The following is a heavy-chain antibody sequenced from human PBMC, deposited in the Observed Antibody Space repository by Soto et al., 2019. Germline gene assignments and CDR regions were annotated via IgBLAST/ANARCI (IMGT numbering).Heavy chain of an antibody. D-gene: IGHD5-12*01. CDR1: RGSFSDYRHF. V-gene: IGHV4-34*01. Sequence: QVQLQQWGAGLLKPSETLSLTCAVYRGSFSDYRHFWGWIRQPPGKGLEWMGEIDHRGSTDYNPSPKSRVTISIDRSKNQFSLKVNSVTAADTAVYYCARWKLEVATMRDYYFGMDVWGQGTTVTVS. CDR2: IDHRGST. CDR3: ARWKLEVATMRDYYFGMDV. J-gene: IGHJ6*02.